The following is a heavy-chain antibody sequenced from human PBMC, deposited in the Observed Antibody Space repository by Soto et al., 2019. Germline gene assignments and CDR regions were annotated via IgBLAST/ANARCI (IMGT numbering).Heavy chain of an antibody. D-gene: IGHD4-17*01. CDR1: GFTFSSYA. CDR2: ISYDGSNK. V-gene: IGHV3-30-3*01. CDR3: ARDHYGGNAFDI. J-gene: IGHJ3*02. Sequence: QVQLVESGGGVVQHGRSLRLSCAASGFTFSSYAMHWVRQAPGKGLEWVAVISYDGSNKYYADSVKGRFTISRDNSKNTLYLQMNSLRAEDTAVYYCARDHYGGNAFDIWGQGTMVTVSS.